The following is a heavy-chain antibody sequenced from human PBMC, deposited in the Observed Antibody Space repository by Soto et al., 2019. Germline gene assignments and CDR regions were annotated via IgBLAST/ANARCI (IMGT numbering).Heavy chain of an antibody. D-gene: IGHD6-19*01. Sequence: ASVTVSCKASGYTFTSYGISWVRQAPGQRLEGMGWISAYNGNTNYAQKLQGRVTMTTXXXXXXTXMXLXSXRSDDTAVYYCASSVGIAVAGIYGMDVWG. CDR2: ISAYNGNT. V-gene: IGHV1-18*01. CDR3: ASSVGIAVAGIYGMDV. CDR1: GYTFTSYG. J-gene: IGHJ6*01.